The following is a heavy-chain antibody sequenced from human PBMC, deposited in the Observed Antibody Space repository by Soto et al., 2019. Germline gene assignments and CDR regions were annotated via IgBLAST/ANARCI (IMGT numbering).Heavy chain of an antibody. V-gene: IGHV3-13*01. D-gene: IGHD3-10*01. CDR3: ARGDRVTMARGVINPPFDY. J-gene: IGHJ4*02. CDR1: GFTVSSYD. Sequence: GGSLRLSCAASGFTVSSYDMHWVRQATGKGLEWVSAIGTAGDTYYPGSVKGRFTISRENAKNSLYLQMNSLRAEDAAVYYCARGDRVTMARGVINPPFDYWGQGTLVTVSS. CDR2: IGTAGDT.